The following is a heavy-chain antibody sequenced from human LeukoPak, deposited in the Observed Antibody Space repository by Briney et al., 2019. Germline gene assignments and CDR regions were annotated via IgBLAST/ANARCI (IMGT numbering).Heavy chain of an antibody. CDR2: INPNSGGT. CDR1: GYTFTVYY. J-gene: IGHJ5*02. CDR3: ARDSGIPGIAAAGDGFDP. D-gene: IGHD6-13*01. Sequence: ASVTVSFTASGYTFTVYYMHWVRQAPGQGLEWMGWINPNSGGTNYAQKFQGRVTMTRDTSISTAYMELSRLRSDDTAVYYWARDSGIPGIAAAGDGFDPWGQGTLVTVSS. V-gene: IGHV1-2*02.